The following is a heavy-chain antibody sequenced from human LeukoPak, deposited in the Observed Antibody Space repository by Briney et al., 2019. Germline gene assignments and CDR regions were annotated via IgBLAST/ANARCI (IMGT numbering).Heavy chain of an antibody. CDR2: IYHSGST. V-gene: IGHV4-4*02. CDR1: GGSISSSNW. J-gene: IGHJ4*02. Sequence: SETLSLTCAVSGGSISSSNWWSWVRQPPGKGLEWIGEIYHSGSTNYNPSLKSRVTISVDKSKNQFSLKLSSVTAADTAVYYCASASDRSDDAFDYWGQGTLVTVFS. D-gene: IGHD5-24*01. CDR3: ASASDRSDDAFDY.